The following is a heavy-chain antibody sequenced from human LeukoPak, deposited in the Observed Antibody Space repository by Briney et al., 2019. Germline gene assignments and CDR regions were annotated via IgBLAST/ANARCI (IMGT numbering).Heavy chain of an antibody. CDR2: INPNSGGT. CDR3: ARGPATTKTYYYYGMDV. Sequence: ASVKVSCKASGYTFTGYYMHWVRQAPGQGLEWMGWINPNSGGTNYEQKSQGRVTMTRDTSISTAYMELSRLRSDDTAVYYCARGPATTKTYYYYGMDVWGQGTTVTVSS. J-gene: IGHJ6*02. V-gene: IGHV1-2*02. D-gene: IGHD5-12*01. CDR1: GYTFTGYY.